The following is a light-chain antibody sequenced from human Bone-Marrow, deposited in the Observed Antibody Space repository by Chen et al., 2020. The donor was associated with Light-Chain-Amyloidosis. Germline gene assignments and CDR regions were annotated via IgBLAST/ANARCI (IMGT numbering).Light chain of an antibody. CDR1: SSDVGADNH. CDR3: SSYTITNTLV. V-gene: IGLV2-14*01. CDR2: EVT. Sequence: QSALTQPASVSGSPGQSITISCTGTSSDVGADNHVSWYQQHPDKAPKLMIYEVTNRPSWVPDRSSGSKSDNTASLTISGLQTEDEADYFCSSYTITNTLVFGSGTRVTVL. J-gene: IGLJ1*01.